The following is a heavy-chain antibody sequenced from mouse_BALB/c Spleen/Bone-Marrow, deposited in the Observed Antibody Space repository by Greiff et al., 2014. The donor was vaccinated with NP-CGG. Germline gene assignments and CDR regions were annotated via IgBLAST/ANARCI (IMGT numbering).Heavy chain of an antibody. CDR3: ARSGSSSGYFDY. J-gene: IGHJ2*01. Sequence: EVQRVESGGGLVQPGGSWKLSCAASGFTFSSFAMHWVRQAPEKGLEWVAYISSGSSTIYYADTVMGRFTISRDNPKNTLFLQMTSLRSEDTAMYYCARSGSSSGYFDYWGQGTTLTVSS. V-gene: IGHV5-17*02. CDR1: GFTFSSFA. D-gene: IGHD1-1*01. CDR2: ISSGSSTI.